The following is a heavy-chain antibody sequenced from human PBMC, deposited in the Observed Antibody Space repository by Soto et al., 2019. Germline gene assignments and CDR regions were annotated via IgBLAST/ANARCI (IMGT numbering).Heavy chain of an antibody. Sequence: QVQLQQWGAGLLKPSETLSLTCAVYGGSFSGYYWSWIRQPPGKGLEWIGEINHSGSTNYTPSLKSRVTISVDTSKNQFSLKLSSVTSADTAVYYCARLGDAVTYAYGGQETLVTVS. D-gene: IGHD4-17*01. V-gene: IGHV4-34*01. J-gene: IGHJ4*02. CDR2: INHSGST. CDR1: GGSFSGYY. CDR3: ARLGDAVTYAY.